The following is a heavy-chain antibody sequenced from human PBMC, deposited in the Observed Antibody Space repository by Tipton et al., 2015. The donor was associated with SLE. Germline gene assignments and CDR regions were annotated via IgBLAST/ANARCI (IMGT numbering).Heavy chain of an antibody. CDR3: ARLGGFLEWYPFAGYFDL. Sequence: TLSLTCTVSGGSISSGGYYWSWIRQPPGKGLEWIGSIYYSGSTYYNPSLKSRVTISVDTSKNQFSLKLSSVTAADTAVYYCARLGGFLEWYPFAGYFDLWGRGTLVTVSS. D-gene: IGHD3-3*01. J-gene: IGHJ2*01. V-gene: IGHV4-39*01. CDR2: IYYSGST. CDR1: GGSISSGGYY.